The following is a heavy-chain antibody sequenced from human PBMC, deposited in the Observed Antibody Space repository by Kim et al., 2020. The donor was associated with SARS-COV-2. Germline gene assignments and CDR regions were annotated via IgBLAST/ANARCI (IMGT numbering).Heavy chain of an antibody. CDR2: INPSGGST. V-gene: IGHV1-46*01. CDR1: GYTFTSYY. Sequence: ASVKVSCKASGYTFTSYYMHWVRQAPGQGLEWMGIINPSGGSTSYAQKFQGRVTMTRDTSTSTVYMELSSLRSEDTAVYYCARDLTLPAAIYYYYYYGMDVWGQGTTVTVSS. CDR3: ARDLTLPAAIYYYYYYGMDV. J-gene: IGHJ6*02. D-gene: IGHD2-2*02.